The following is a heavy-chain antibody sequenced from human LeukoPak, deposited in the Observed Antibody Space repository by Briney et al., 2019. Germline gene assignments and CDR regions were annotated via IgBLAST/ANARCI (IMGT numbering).Heavy chain of an antibody. CDR3: ARAPSEIGGYYPEYFRH. J-gene: IGHJ1*01. CDR1: GFTFSSYW. CDR2: IKSDGST. D-gene: IGHD3-22*01. V-gene: IGHV3-74*01. Sequence: GGSLRLSCAASGFTFSSYWMHWVRQAPGKGLVWVSRIKSDGSTNYADSVRGRLTISRDNAKNTVSLQMNSLRAEDTGVYYCARAPSEIGGYYPEYFRHWGQGTLVTVSS.